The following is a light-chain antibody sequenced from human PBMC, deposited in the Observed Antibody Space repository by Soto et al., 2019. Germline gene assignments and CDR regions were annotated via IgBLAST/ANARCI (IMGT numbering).Light chain of an antibody. Sequence: EIVLTQSPGTLSLSPGARATLSCRASQSASSSYLAWYQHKPGRAPRLLIDGTSSRATGIPDRFSGSGSGTDFTLTISRLEPEDLAVYYCQQYGSLVTFGQGTKVDNK. CDR2: GTS. J-gene: IGKJ1*01. V-gene: IGKV3-20*01. CDR3: QQYGSLVT. CDR1: QSASSSY.